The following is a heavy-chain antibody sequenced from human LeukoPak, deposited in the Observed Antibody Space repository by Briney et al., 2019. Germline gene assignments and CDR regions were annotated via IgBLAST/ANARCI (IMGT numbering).Heavy chain of an antibody. CDR1: GGTFSNYA. V-gene: IGHV1-69*13. D-gene: IGHD6-19*01. J-gene: IGHJ1*01. Sequence: AVKVSCKASGGTFSNYAISWVRQAPGQGLEWMGAIIPIFGTANYAQKFQGRVTITADESTSTAYMELSSLRSEDTAVYYCARILSSSWYEYFHHWGQGTLVTVSS. CDR2: IIPIFGTA. CDR3: ARILSSSWYEYFHH.